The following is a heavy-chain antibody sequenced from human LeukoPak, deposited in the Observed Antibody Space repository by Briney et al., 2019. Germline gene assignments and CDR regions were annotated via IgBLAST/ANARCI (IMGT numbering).Heavy chain of an antibody. Sequence: SETLSLTCTVSGSSISTSSYCWGWIRQPPGKGLEWIGSIYYSGSTYYNPSLKSRVTISVDTSKNQFSLKLSSVTAADTAVYYCGSTYSSSLYFDYWGQGTLVTVSS. CDR2: IYYSGST. D-gene: IGHD6-13*01. V-gene: IGHV4-39*01. CDR1: GSSISTSSYC. CDR3: GSTYSSSLYFDY. J-gene: IGHJ4*02.